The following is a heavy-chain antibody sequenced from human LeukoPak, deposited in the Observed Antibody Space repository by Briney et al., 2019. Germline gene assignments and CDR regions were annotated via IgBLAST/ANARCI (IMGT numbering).Heavy chain of an antibody. Sequence: PGGSLRLSCAASGFIFSSYAMSWVRQAPGKGLEWVSGINGSGSSTYYADSVKGRFTLSRDYPKNTLYLQMNSLRAEDTAVYYCARGRCSGGSCYSDYWGQGTLVTVSS. CDR1: GFIFSSYA. CDR2: INGSGSST. CDR3: ARGRCSGGSCYSDY. J-gene: IGHJ4*02. D-gene: IGHD2-15*01. V-gene: IGHV3-23*01.